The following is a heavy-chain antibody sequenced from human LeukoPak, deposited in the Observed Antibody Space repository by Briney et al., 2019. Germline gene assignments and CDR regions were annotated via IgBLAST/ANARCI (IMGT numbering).Heavy chain of an antibody. D-gene: IGHD7-27*01. CDR1: GGSISSGDYY. J-gene: IGHJ4*02. Sequence: PSETLSLTCTVSGGSISSGDYYWSWIRQPPGKGLEWIGYIYYSGSTNYNPSLKSRVTISVDTSKNQFSLKLSSVTAADTAVYYCARHPWGPYKHFDYWGQGTLVTVSS. CDR3: ARHPWGPYKHFDY. V-gene: IGHV4-61*08. CDR2: IYYSGST.